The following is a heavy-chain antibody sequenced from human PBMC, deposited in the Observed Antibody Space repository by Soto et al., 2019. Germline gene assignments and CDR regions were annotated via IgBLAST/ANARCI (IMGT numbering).Heavy chain of an antibody. CDR1: GGTFSTYA. CDR2: IIPIFGPP. CDR3: ATAGECGGDCSVYGMDV. V-gene: IGHV1-69*13. D-gene: IGHD2-21*02. Sequence: SVKVSCKASGGTFSTYAISWVRQAPGQGLEWMGGIIPIFGPPNYAQKFQGRVTITADESTSTAYMEVSSLRSEDTADYNCATAGECGGDCSVYGMDVWGQGTTVTVSS. J-gene: IGHJ6*02.